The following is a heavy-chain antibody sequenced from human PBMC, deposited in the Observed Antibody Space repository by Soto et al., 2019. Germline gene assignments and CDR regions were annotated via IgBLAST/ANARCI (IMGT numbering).Heavy chain of an antibody. V-gene: IGHV1-69*01. CDR2: IIPIFGTA. CDR3: ARDNDFWSGQSYYYYYGMDV. Sequence: QVQLVQSGAEVKKPGSSVKVSCKASGGTFSSYAISWVRQAPGQGLEWMGGIIPIFGTANYAQKLQGRVTITADESTSTAYMELSSLRSEDTAVYYCARDNDFWSGQSYYYYYGMDVWGQGTTVTVSS. CDR1: GGTFSSYA. D-gene: IGHD3-3*01. J-gene: IGHJ6*02.